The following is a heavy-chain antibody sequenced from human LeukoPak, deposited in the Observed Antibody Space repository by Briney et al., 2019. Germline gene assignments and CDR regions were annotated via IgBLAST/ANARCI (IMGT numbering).Heavy chain of an antibody. CDR3: AELGITMIGGV. V-gene: IGHV3-53*01. CDR2: IYSDNT. J-gene: IGHJ6*04. D-gene: IGHD3-10*02. Sequence: GGSLRLSCTVSGFTVSSNSMSWVRQAPGKGLEWVSFIYSDNTHYSDSVKGRFTISRDNSKNTLYLQMNSLRAEDTAVYYCAELGITMIGGVWGKGTTVTISS. CDR1: GFTVSSNS.